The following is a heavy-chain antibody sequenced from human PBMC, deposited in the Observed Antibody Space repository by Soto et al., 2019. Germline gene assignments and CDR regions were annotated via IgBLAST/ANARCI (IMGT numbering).Heavy chain of an antibody. CDR2: IYPGDSDT. J-gene: IGHJ6*02. V-gene: IGHV5-51*01. D-gene: IGHD5-18*01. CDR3: ARHDTAMAYYYYGMDV. Sequence: PGESLKISCKGSGYGFTSYWIGWVRQMPWKGLEWMGIIYPGDSDTRYSPSFQGQVTISADKSISTAYLQWSSLKASDTAMYYCARHDTAMAYYYYGMDVWGQGTTVTVSS. CDR1: GYGFTSYW.